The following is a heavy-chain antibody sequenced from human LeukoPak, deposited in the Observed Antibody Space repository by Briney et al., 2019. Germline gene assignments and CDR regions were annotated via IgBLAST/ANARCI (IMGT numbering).Heavy chain of an antibody. Sequence: SETLSLTCTVSGGSIHSRSHLWGWIRQPPGKGLEWIGSIEDSGSTFYNPSLKSRVTTSIYTSKNQFSLELTSVTAADTAVYYCARGGTYGSGRNQHTTLDYWGQGTLVTVSS. V-gene: IGHV4-39*07. CDR3: ARGGTYGSGRNQHTTLDY. D-gene: IGHD3-10*01. CDR2: IEDSGST. CDR1: GGSIHSRSHL. J-gene: IGHJ4*02.